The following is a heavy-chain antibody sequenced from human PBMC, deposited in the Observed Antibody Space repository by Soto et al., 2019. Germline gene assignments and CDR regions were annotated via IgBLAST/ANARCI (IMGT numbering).Heavy chain of an antibody. CDR1: GGTFSSYT. V-gene: IGHV1-69*02. CDR3: ARGPGSGAGTFNYYYYYYMDV. CDR2: IIPILGIA. D-gene: IGHD6-13*01. Sequence: GASVKVSCKASGGTFSSYTISWVRQAPGQGLEWMGRIIPILGIANYAQKFQGRVTITADKSTSTAYMELSSLRSEDTAAYYCARGPGSGAGTFNYYYYYYMDVWGKGTTVTVSS. J-gene: IGHJ6*03.